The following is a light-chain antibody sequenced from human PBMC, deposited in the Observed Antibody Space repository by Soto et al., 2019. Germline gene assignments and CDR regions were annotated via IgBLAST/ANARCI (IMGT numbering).Light chain of an antibody. CDR1: QAIGRW. V-gene: IGKV1-12*01. CDR3: QQPTSFPWT. Sequence: DLQMTQSPSSVSASVGDRVTITCRASQAIGRWLAWYQQKPGEAPKLLISTASTLQSGVPSRFSGSGSGTEFTLTISSLQPEDFATYYCQQPTSFPWTFGQGTKVEVK. CDR2: TAS. J-gene: IGKJ1*01.